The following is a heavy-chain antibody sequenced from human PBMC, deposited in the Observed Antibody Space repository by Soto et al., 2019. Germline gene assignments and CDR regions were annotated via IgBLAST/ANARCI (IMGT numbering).Heavy chain of an antibody. CDR2: INPSGGST. CDR1: GYTFTSYY. CDR3: ARGGMANSPYSGSYYEVDY. V-gene: IGHV1-46*01. Sequence: QVQLVQSGAEVKKPGASVKVSCKASGYTFTSYYMHWVRQAPGQGLEWMGIINPSGGSTSYAQKFQGRVTMTRDTSTSTVYMELSSLRSEDTAVYYCARGGMANSPYSGSYYEVDYWGQGTLVTVSS. J-gene: IGHJ4*02. D-gene: IGHD1-26*01.